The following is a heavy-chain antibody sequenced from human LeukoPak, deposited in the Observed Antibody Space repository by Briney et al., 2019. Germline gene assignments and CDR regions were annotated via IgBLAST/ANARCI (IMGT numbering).Heavy chain of an antibody. Sequence: GGSLRLSCTASGFTVSSDYMSWVRQAPGKGLEWVSVVYSGGNTYYADSVKGRFTISRDNSKNTLYLQMNSLRAEDTAVYYCAREPPGGGFDYWRQGTLVTVSS. CDR2: VYSGGNT. CDR3: AREPPGGGFDY. J-gene: IGHJ4*02. CDR1: GFTVSSDY. D-gene: IGHD3-16*01. V-gene: IGHV3-66*01.